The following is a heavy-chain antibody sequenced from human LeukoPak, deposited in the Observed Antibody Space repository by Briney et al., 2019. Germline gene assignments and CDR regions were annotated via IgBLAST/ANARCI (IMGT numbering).Heavy chain of an antibody. Sequence: QSGGSLRLSCAASGCTFSSYAMSWVRQAPGKGLEWVSAISGSGGSTYYADSVKGRFTISRDNSKNTLYLQMNSLRAEDTAVYYCAKDIGYYYDSSGHGDYWGQGTLVTVSS. CDR2: ISGSGGST. CDR3: AKDIGYYYDSSGHGDY. CDR1: GCTFSSYA. J-gene: IGHJ4*02. V-gene: IGHV3-23*01. D-gene: IGHD3-22*01.